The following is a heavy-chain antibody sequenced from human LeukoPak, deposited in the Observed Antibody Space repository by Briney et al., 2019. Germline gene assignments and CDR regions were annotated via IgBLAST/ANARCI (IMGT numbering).Heavy chain of an antibody. J-gene: IGHJ4*02. CDR1: GFSLKYVRMG. CDR2: IFSNDEK. CDR3: ARTYDYYGSGTYDY. D-gene: IGHD3-10*01. V-gene: IGHV2-26*01. Sequence: SGPTLLNPTETLTLTCTVAGFSLKYVRMGVSWIRQPPGKALEWLVHIFSNDEKSYSTSLRSRITISRDTSTSQVVLTMTNMAPVATATYYCARTYDYYGSGTYDYWGQGTLVTVSS.